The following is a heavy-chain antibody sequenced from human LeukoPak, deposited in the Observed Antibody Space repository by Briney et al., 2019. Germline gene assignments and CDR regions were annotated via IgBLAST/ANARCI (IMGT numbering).Heavy chain of an antibody. CDR3: ARMSNWLPDY. Sequence: SETLSPTCAVSGYSISSGYYWGWIRQPPGKGLEWIGSIYHSGSTYYNPSLKSRVTISVDTSKNQFSLKLSSVTAADTAVSYCARMSNWLPDYWGQGTLVTVSS. CDR1: GYSISSGYY. J-gene: IGHJ4*02. D-gene: IGHD7-27*01. CDR2: IYHSGST. V-gene: IGHV4-38-2*01.